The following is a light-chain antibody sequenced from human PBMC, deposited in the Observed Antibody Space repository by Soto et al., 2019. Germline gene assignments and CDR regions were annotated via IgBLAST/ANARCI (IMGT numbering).Light chain of an antibody. J-gene: IGKJ1*01. CDR2: GAS. CDR1: QSVSSSY. Sequence: DIVLTQSPGTLYLSPGERATLSCRASQSVSSSYLAWYQQKPGQAPRLLIYGASSRATGIPDRFSGSGSGTDFTLTISRLEPEDFAVYYCQQYGSSLWTFGQGTKVDIK. V-gene: IGKV3-20*01. CDR3: QQYGSSLWT.